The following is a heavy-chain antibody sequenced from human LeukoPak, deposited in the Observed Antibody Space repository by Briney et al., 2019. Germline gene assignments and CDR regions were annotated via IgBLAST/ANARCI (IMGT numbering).Heavy chain of an antibody. CDR3: ARPYYYDSRIDP. CDR1: GGSISSGDYY. V-gene: IGHV4-30-4*01. Sequence: SQTLSLTCTVSGGSISSGDYYWSWIRQPPGKGLEWIGYMYYSGSTYYNPSLKSRVTISLDTSKNQFFLKLNSVTAADTAVYYCARPYYYDSRIDPWGQGTLVTVSS. D-gene: IGHD3-22*01. J-gene: IGHJ5*02. CDR2: MYYSGST.